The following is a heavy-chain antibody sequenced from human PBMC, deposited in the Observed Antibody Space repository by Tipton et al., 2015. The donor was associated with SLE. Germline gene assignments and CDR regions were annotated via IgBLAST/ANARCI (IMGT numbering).Heavy chain of an antibody. Sequence: TLSLTCAVSGYSISSGYYWGWIRQPPGKGLEWIGRIYTSGSTNYNPSLKSRVTISVDTSKNQFSLKLSSVTAADTAVYYCASDSSSWLGGYWGQGTLVTVSS. CDR1: GYSISSGYY. CDR3: ASDSSSWLGGY. D-gene: IGHD6-13*01. CDR2: IYTSGST. V-gene: IGHV4-38-2*01. J-gene: IGHJ4*02.